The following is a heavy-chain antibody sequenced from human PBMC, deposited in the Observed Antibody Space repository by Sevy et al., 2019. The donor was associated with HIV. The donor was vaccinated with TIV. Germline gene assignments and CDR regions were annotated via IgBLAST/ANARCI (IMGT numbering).Heavy chain of an antibody. CDR2: ISSSSSYI. Sequence: GGSLRLSCAASGFTFSTYDMHWVRQAPGKGLEWVSSISSSSSYIYYADSVKGRFTISRDNAKNSLYLQMNSLRAEDTAVYYCARDRLVVVPAATHYYYYGMDVWGQGTTVTVSS. J-gene: IGHJ6*02. D-gene: IGHD2-2*01. V-gene: IGHV3-21*01. CDR3: ARDRLVVVPAATHYYYYGMDV. CDR1: GFTFSTYD.